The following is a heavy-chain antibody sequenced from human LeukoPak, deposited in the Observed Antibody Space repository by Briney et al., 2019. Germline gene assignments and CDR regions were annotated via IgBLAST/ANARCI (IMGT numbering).Heavy chain of an antibody. CDR2: LNSDGTST. CDR3: ARDCGESYYLIDY. J-gene: IGHJ4*02. Sequence: GGSLRLSCAASGFTFNNCWMHWVRQPPGRGLVWVSGLNSDGTSTTYADSVKGRFTIPRDNAKNTLYLQMNSLRPEDTAVYYCARDCGESYYLIDYWGRGTLVTVSS. CDR1: GFTFNNCW. V-gene: IGHV3-74*01. D-gene: IGHD1-26*01.